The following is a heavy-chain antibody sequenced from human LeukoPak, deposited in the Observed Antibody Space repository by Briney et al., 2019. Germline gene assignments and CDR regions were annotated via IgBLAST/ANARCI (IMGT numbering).Heavy chain of an antibody. CDR3: AKNRGAGSHYYYHMNV. Sequence: PGGSLRLSCAASGFAFSTYSMTWVRQAPGKGLEWVSVISSSGGSTYYADPVKGRFTISRDNSKNTLCLQMNSLRVEDTAVYYCAKNRGAGSHYYYHMNVWGKGTRSPSP. J-gene: IGHJ6*03. CDR1: GFAFSTYS. V-gene: IGHV3-23*01. D-gene: IGHD1-26*01. CDR2: ISSSGGST.